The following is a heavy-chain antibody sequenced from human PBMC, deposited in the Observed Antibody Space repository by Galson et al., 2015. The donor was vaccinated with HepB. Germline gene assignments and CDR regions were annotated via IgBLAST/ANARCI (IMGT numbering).Heavy chain of an antibody. J-gene: IGHJ3*02. CDR2: IYYSGST. V-gene: IGHV4-61*01. CDR3: ARVSIVATQWFAFDI. CDR1: GGSVSSGSYY. Sequence: TLSLTCTVSGGSVSSGSYYWSWIRQPPGKGLEWIGYIYYSGSTNYNPSLKSRVTISVDTSKNQFSLKLSSVTAADTAVYYCARVSIVATQWFAFDIWGQGTMVTVSS. D-gene: IGHD5-12*01.